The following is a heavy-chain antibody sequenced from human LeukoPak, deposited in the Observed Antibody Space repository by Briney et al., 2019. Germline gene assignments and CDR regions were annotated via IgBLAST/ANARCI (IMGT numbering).Heavy chain of an antibody. Sequence: GGSLRLSCAASGFTFSSYAMSWVRQAPGKGLEWVSAISSSGGSTYYADSVKGRFTISRDNSKNTLYLQMNSLRVEDTAVYFCAKDREDSAMISGVFDLWGRGTLVTVSS. CDR2: ISSSGGST. CDR1: GFTFSSYA. J-gene: IGHJ2*01. V-gene: IGHV3-23*01. CDR3: AKDREDSAMISGVFDL. D-gene: IGHD5-18*01.